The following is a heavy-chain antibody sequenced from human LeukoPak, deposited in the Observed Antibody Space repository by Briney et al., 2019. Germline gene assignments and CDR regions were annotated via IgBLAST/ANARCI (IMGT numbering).Heavy chain of an antibody. V-gene: IGHV1-2*02. CDR1: GYTFTGYY. D-gene: IGHD3-9*01. Sequence: PAASVKVSCKASGYTFTGYYMHWVRQAPGQGLEWMGWINPNSGGTNYAQKSQGRVTITTDTSISTAYMELSRLRSDDTAVYYCASGDDILTGYYIDAFDIWGQGTMVTVSS. CDR2: INPNSGGT. CDR3: ASGDDILTGYYIDAFDI. J-gene: IGHJ3*02.